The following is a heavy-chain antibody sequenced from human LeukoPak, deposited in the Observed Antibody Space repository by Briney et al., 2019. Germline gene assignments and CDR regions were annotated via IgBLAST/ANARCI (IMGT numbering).Heavy chain of an antibody. CDR2: ISYDGSQI. J-gene: IGHJ4*02. D-gene: IGHD4-17*01. V-gene: IGHV3-30-3*01. CDR3: VVWGAINGDYVG. Sequence: GGSLRLSCAASGFTVSSYAMHWVRQAPGKGLEWVAVISYDGSQIFYADSVKGRFTISRDISKNTLYLQMNGLRAEDAALYYCVVWGAINGDYVGWGQGTRVTVSS. CDR1: GFTVSSYA.